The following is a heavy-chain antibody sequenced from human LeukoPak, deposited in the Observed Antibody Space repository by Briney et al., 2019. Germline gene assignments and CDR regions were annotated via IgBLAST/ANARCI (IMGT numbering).Heavy chain of an antibody. D-gene: IGHD5-18*01. CDR1: GFTFSSYA. CDR2: IWYDGSNK. CDR3: ARDGGVGYSYGDY. V-gene: IGHV3-33*08. J-gene: IGHJ4*02. Sequence: GGSLRLSCAASGFTFSSYAMSWVRQAPGKGLEWVAVIWYDGSNKYYADSVKGRFTISRDNSKNTLYLQMNSLRAEDAAVYYCARDGGVGYSYGDYWGQGTLVTVSS.